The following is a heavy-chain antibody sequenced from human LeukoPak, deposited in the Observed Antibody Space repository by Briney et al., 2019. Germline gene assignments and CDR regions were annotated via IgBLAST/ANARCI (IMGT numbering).Heavy chain of an antibody. CDR1: GFNFSNYW. D-gene: IGHD6-19*01. V-gene: IGHV3-7*01. CDR3: AKDMRRDSSGWSVFDY. CDR2: IKQDGSKI. J-gene: IGHJ4*02. Sequence: GGSLRLSCATSGFNFSNYWMTWVRQAPGKGLEWLANIKQDGSKIYYVDSVKGRFTISRDNAKNSVYLQMNSLRAEDTAVYYCAKDMRRDSSGWSVFDYWGQGTLVTVSS.